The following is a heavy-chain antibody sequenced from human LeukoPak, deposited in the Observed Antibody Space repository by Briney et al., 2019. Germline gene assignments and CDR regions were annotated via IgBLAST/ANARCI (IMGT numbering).Heavy chain of an antibody. J-gene: IGHJ6*02. CDR3: ARDHGLGMDV. CDR1: GGSISSYY. Sequence: SETLSLTCTVSGGSISSYYWSWIRQPPGKGLEWIGYIYYSGSTNYNPSLKSRVTISVDTSKNQFSLQLSSVTAADTAVYYCARDHGLGMDVWGQGTTVTVS. V-gene: IGHV4-59*12. CDR2: IYYSGST. D-gene: IGHD3/OR15-3a*01.